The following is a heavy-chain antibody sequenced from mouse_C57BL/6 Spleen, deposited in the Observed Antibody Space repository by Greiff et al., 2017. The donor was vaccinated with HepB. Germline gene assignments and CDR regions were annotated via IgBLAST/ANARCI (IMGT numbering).Heavy chain of an antibody. CDR2: ISYDGSN. V-gene: IGHV3-6*01. CDR1: GYSITSGYY. J-gene: IGHJ2*01. Sequence: EVKLMESGPGLVKPSQSLSLTCSVTGYSITSGYYWNWIRQFPGNKLEWMGYISYDGSNNYNPSLKNRISITRDTSKNQFFLKLNSVTTEDTATYYCARVYDYDLYYFDYWGQGTTLTVSS. CDR3: ARVYDYDLYYFDY. D-gene: IGHD2-4*01.